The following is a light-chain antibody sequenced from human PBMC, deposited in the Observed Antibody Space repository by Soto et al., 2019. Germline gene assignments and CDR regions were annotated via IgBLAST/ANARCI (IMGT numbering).Light chain of an antibody. CDR3: QSYDSSNQVV. V-gene: IGLV6-57*02. Sequence: NFMLTQPHSVSESPGKTVTISCTGSSSSIASNYVQWYQQRPGSAPTTVIYEDNQRPSGVPDRFSGSIDSSSNSASLTISGLKTEDEADYYCQSYDSSNQVVFGGGTKVTVL. CDR1: SSSIASNY. CDR2: EDN. J-gene: IGLJ2*01.